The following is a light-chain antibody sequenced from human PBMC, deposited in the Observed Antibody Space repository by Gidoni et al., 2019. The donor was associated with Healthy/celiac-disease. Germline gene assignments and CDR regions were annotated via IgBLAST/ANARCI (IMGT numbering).Light chain of an antibody. CDR2: DAS. V-gene: IGKV3-11*01. Sequence: EIVLTQSTATLSLSPGERATPSCRASQSVSSYLAWYQQKTGQAPRILIYDASNRATGIQARFSGSGSGTDFTLTISSLEPEDFAVYYCQQRSNWPPEVTFGGGTKVEIK. CDR3: QQRSNWPPEVT. CDR1: QSVSSY. J-gene: IGKJ4*01.